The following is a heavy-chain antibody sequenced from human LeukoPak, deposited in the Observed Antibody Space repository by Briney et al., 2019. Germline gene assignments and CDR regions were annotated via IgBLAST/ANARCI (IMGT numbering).Heavy chain of an antibody. D-gene: IGHD4-17*01. J-gene: IGHJ3*02. CDR2: ISTSGSPI. CDR3: ARARAPVTRISSFDI. CDR1: GFTFSSHS. V-gene: IGHV3-48*01. Sequence: PGGSLRLSCAASGFTFSSHSMNWVRQAPGKGLAGVSYISTSGSPIYYADSVKGRFTISRDNAKNSLYLQMNSLRADDTAVYYCARARAPVTRISSFDIWGQGTMVTVSS.